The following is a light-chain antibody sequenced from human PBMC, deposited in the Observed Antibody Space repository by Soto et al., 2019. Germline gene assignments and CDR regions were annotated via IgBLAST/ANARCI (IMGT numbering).Light chain of an antibody. V-gene: IGKV4-1*01. CDR1: QSVLYSSNNKNY. Sequence: DIVMTQSPDSLAVSLGERATINCKSSQSVLYSSNNKNYLAWYQQKPGQPPKLLIYWASTRESGVPDRFSGSGSGTEFTLTISCLQSEDFATYYCQQYYSYPLTFGGGTKVDIK. J-gene: IGKJ4*01. CDR2: WAS. CDR3: QQYYSYPLT.